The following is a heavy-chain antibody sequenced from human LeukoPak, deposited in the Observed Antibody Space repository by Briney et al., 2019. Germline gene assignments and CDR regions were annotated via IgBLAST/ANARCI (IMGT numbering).Heavy chain of an antibody. Sequence: GGSLRLSCAASGFTFSSYSMNWVRQAPGKGLEWVSAISGSGGSTYYADSVKGRFTISRDNSKNTLYLQMNSLRAEDTAVYYCARGQGWNPEAVTNAFDIWGQGTMVTVSS. CDR2: ISGSGGST. V-gene: IGHV3-23*01. D-gene: IGHD1-1*01. CDR3: ARGQGWNPEAVTNAFDI. J-gene: IGHJ3*02. CDR1: GFTFSSYS.